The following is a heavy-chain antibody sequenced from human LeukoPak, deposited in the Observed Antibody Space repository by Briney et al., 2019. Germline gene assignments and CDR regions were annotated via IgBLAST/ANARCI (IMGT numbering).Heavy chain of an antibody. J-gene: IGHJ1*01. CDR2: INPNSGGT. Sequence: ASVKVSCKASGGTFSSYAISWVRQAPGQGLEWMGWINPNSGGTNYAQKFQGRVTMTRDTSISTAYMELSRLRSDDTAVYYCARDLYRYCSSTSCATPTPFQHWGQGTLVTVSS. CDR1: GGTFSSYA. V-gene: IGHV1-2*02. CDR3: ARDLYRYCSSTSCATPTPFQH. D-gene: IGHD2-2*01.